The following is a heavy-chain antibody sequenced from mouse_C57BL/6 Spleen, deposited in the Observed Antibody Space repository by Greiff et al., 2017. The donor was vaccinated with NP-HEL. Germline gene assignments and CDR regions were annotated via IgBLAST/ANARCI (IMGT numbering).Heavy chain of an antibody. V-gene: IGHV5-4*01. CDR2: ISDGGSYT. CDR3: ARDTDSNYAPWFAY. D-gene: IGHD2-5*01. Sequence: DVKLVESGGGLVKPGGSLKLSCAASGFTFSSYAMSWVRQTPEKRLEWVATISDGGSYTYYPDNVKGRFTISRDNAKNNLYLQMSHLKSEDTAMYYCARDTDSNYAPWFAYWGQGTLVTVSA. CDR1: GFTFSSYA. J-gene: IGHJ3*01.